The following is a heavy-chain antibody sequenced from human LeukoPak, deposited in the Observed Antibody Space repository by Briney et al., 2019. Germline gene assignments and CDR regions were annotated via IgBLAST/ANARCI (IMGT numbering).Heavy chain of an antibody. V-gene: IGHV1-24*01. CDR1: GYTLTEFT. CDR3: ATTFRGGVVSPDRGRIDY. CDR2: FNTEDGET. D-gene: IGHD3-10*01. J-gene: IGHJ4*02. Sequence: GASVKVSCKASGYTLTEFTMHWVRQAPGKGLEWMGGFNTEDGETIYAQKLQGRVTMTEDTSTDTAYMELSSLRSEDTAVYYCATTFRGGVVSPDRGRIDYWGQGTLVTVSS.